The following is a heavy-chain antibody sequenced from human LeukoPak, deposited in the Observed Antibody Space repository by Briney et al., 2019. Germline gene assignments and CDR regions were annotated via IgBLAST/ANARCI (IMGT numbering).Heavy chain of an antibody. CDR1: GYTFSSYW. CDR3: ARLAYCSNDVCYSNYYYSMDV. Sequence: GESLKISCKGSGYTFSSYWIGWVRQMPGKGLEWMGIIYPDDSDTRYSPSFQGQVTISADKSISAAYLQWSSLKASDTAMYYCARLAYCSNDVCYSNYYYSMDVWGKGTTVTVSS. J-gene: IGHJ6*03. CDR2: IYPDDSDT. V-gene: IGHV5-51*01. D-gene: IGHD2-8*01.